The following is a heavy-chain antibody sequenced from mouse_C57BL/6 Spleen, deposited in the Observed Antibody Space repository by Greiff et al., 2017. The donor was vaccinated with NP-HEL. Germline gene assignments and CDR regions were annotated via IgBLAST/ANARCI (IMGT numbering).Heavy chain of an antibody. D-gene: IGHD2-4*01. J-gene: IGHJ2*01. CDR1: GYTFTSYW. CDR3: ARWGLRHYFDY. Sequence: VQLQQPGAELVMPGASVKLSCKASGYTFTSYWMHWVKQRPGQGLEWIGEIDPSDSYTNYNQKFKGKSTLTVDKSSSTAYMQLSSLTSEDSAVYYCARWGLRHYFDYWGQGTTLTVSS. CDR2: IDPSDSYT. V-gene: IGHV1-69*01.